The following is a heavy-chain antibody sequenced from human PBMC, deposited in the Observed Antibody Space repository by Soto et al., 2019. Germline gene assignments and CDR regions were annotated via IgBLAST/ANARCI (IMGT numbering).Heavy chain of an antibody. CDR2: ISAYNGNT. CDR1: RYTCTSYG. CDR3: ARSRGYSYGYESNYYGYGMDV. J-gene: IGHJ6*02. D-gene: IGHD5-18*01. Sequence: ASGKLSSNPFRYTCTSYGISWARQAPGQGLEWMGWISAYNGNTNYAQKLQGRVTMTTDTSTRTAYMELRSLRSDDTAVYYCARSRGYSYGYESNYYGYGMDVWGQGTTVTVSS. V-gene: IGHV1-18*01.